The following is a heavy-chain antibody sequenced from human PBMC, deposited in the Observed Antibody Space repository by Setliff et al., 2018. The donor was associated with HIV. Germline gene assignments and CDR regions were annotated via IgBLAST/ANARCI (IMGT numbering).Heavy chain of an antibody. V-gene: IGHV1-69-2*01. CDR1: GYTFSDYY. Sequence: ASVKVSCKVSGYTFSDYYMHWVRQAPGKGLEWMGLVDPEGGKTIYAENFQGRVTITADTSTDTTYMKLSSLRSEDTAVYYCATGRIPGIPAVTVYWGQGTPVTVSS. D-gene: IGHD6-13*01. CDR3: ATGRIPGIPAVTVY. CDR2: VDPEGGKT. J-gene: IGHJ4*02.